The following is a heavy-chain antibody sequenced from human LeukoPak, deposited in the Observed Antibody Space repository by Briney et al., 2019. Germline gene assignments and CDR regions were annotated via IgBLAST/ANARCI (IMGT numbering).Heavy chain of an antibody. Sequence: SETLSLTCTVSGGSISTTTYYWGWIRQPPGKGLEWIGSIYYSGSTYYNSSLKSRVTISVDTSENQFSLKLSSVTAADTAVYYCARLRTLVHTFDYWGQGTLVTVSS. CDR3: ARLRTLVHTFDY. CDR2: IYYSGST. J-gene: IGHJ4*02. CDR1: GGSISTTTYY. V-gene: IGHV4-39*01. D-gene: IGHD1-1*01.